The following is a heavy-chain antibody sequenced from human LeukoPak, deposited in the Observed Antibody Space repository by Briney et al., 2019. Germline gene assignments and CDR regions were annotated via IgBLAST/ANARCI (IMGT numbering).Heavy chain of an antibody. Sequence: GGSLRLSCAASGFTMNNFGMHWVRQAPGMGLEWVAVIWNDGSQKHYIDSVKGRFTISRENSMNTLSLQMNGLRVEDTGVYYCVKGADGDYNFDDSFYFESWGHGTLVTVSS. J-gene: IGHJ4*01. CDR1: GFTMNNFG. CDR2: IWNDGSQK. V-gene: IGHV3-33*06. CDR3: VKGADGDYNFDDSFYFES. D-gene: IGHD4-17*01.